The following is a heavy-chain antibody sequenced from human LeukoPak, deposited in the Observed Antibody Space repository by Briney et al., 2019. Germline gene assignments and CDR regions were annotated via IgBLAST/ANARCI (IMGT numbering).Heavy chain of an antibody. V-gene: IGHV3-23*01. CDR2: ISGSGGST. D-gene: IGHD5-18*01. J-gene: IGHJ4*02. CDR3: AKGSSGTAMVAYYFDY. Sequence: PGGSLRLSCAASGFTFSSYAMSWVRPAPGKGLEWVSAISGSGGSTHYADSVKGRFTISRDNSKNTLYLQMNSLRAEDTAVYYCAKGSSGTAMVAYYFDYWGQGTLVTVSS. CDR1: GFTFSSYA.